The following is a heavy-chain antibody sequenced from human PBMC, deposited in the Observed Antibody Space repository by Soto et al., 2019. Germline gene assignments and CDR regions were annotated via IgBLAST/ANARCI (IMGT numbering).Heavy chain of an antibody. V-gene: IGHV3-30*03. D-gene: IGHD3-10*01. CDR3: VGGQYYFDY. Sequence: QVQLVESGGGVVQPGTSLRLSCAASGFPFTTYGMHWVREAPTKGLDWVAVISYDGSNKYYADSVRGRFTISRDNSKNTLYLQMNSLRPEDTALYYCVGGQYYFDYRGQGTLGTVAS. J-gene: IGHJ4*02. CDR2: ISYDGSNK. CDR1: GFPFTTYG.